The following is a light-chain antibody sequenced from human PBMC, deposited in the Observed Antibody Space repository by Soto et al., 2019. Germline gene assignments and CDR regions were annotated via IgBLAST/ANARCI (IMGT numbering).Light chain of an antibody. Sequence: QPVLTQPPSASGTPGQRVTISCSGSSSNIGSNFVYWYQQFPGTAPKLLIYRNNQRPSGVPDRFSGSKSGTSAPLAISGLPSEDEADYYCAAWDDSLSGWVFGGGTKLTVL. J-gene: IGLJ3*02. CDR3: AAWDDSLSGWV. CDR1: SSNIGSNF. CDR2: RNN. V-gene: IGLV1-47*01.